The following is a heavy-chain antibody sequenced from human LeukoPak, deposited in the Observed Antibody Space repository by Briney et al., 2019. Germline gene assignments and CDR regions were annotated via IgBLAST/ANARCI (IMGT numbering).Heavy chain of an antibody. Sequence: PGGSLRLSCAASGFTFSSYAMSWVRQDPRKGLEWLSTVSGRGDSTYYAESVKGRFTISRDTSKNTVYLQMNSLRAEDTALYYCAKGYRRGWYVGGNFDYWGQGTPVTVSS. CDR2: VSGRGDST. CDR1: GFTFSSYA. V-gene: IGHV3-23*01. J-gene: IGHJ4*02. CDR3: AKGYRRGWYVGGNFDY. D-gene: IGHD6-19*01.